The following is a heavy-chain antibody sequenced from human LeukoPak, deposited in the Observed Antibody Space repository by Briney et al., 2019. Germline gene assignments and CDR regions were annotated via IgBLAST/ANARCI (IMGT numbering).Heavy chain of an antibody. V-gene: IGHV3-43*02. Sequence: GGSLRLSCAVSGFTFDDYAMHWGRQAQGKGLELVSLISGDGGGTYYSDSLKGRLTISRDNSENSLYLQMTSLRAEDTALYYCAKGPGYCTSSSCYSTWYFDLWGRGTLVTVSS. J-gene: IGHJ2*01. CDR3: AKGPGYCTSSSCYSTWYFDL. D-gene: IGHD2-2*01. CDR1: GFTFDDYA. CDR2: ISGDGGGT.